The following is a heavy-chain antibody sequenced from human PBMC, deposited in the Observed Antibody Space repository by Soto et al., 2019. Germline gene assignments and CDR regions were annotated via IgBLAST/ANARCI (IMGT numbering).Heavy chain of an antibody. V-gene: IGHV4-59*04. CDR2: IYYSGSA. J-gene: IGHJ5*02. CDR1: GGSISSYY. D-gene: IGHD2-2*01. CDR3: ARLHCNSPNCVPLDP. Sequence: SETLCLTCTVSGGSISSYYWSWIRQPPGKGLEWIGYIYYSGSAYYSPSLKSRVTMSVDTSKNQLSLELRSVTAADTAVYYCARLHCNSPNCVPLDPWGQGTLVTVSS.